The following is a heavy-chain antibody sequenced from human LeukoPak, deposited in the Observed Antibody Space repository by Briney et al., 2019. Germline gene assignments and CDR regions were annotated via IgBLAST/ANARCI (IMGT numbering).Heavy chain of an antibody. CDR1: GYTFTSYD. D-gene: IGHD3-9*01. V-gene: IGHV1-8*03. CDR3: ARAYYDILTGLPYYYGMGV. CDR2: MNPNSGNT. J-gene: IGHJ6*02. Sequence: ASVKVSCKASGYTFTSYDINWVRQATGQGLEWMGWMNPNSGNTGYAQKFQGRVTITRDTSASTAYMELSSLRSEDTAVYYCARAYYDILTGLPYYYGMGVWGQGTTVTVSS.